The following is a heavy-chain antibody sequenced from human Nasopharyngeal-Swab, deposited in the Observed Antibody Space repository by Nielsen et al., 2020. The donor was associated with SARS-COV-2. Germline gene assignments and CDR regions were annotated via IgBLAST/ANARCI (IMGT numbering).Heavy chain of an antibody. V-gene: IGHV3-9*01. D-gene: IGHD2-2*01. CDR2: ISWNSGSI. J-gene: IGHJ6*02. Sequence: VRQMPGKGLEWVSGISWNSGSIGYADSVKGRFPISRDNAKNSLYLQMNSLRAEDTALYYCAKDISPVVPYGMDVWGQGTTVTVSS. CDR3: AKDISPVVPYGMDV.